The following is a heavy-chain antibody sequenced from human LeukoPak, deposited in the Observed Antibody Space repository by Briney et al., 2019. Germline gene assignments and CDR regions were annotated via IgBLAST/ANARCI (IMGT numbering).Heavy chain of an antibody. Sequence: GGSLRLSCAASGFTFSSYAMSWVRQAPGKGLEWVSAISGSGGSTYYADSVKGRFAISRDNSKNTPYLQMNSLRAEDTAVYYCAKDYDFWSGYYRALDYWGQGTLVTVSS. D-gene: IGHD3-3*01. CDR1: GFTFSSYA. CDR2: ISGSGGST. V-gene: IGHV3-23*01. CDR3: AKDYDFWSGYYRALDY. J-gene: IGHJ4*02.